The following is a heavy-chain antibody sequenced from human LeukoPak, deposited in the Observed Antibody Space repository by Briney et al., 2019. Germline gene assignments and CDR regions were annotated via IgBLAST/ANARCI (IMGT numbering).Heavy chain of an antibody. Sequence: PSETLSLTCTVSGGSISSYYWSWIRQPPGKGLEWIGSIYYSGSTYYNPSLKSRVTISVDTSKNQFSLKLSSVTAADTAVYYCASPPRPANDAFDIWGQGTMVTVSS. J-gene: IGHJ3*02. V-gene: IGHV4-59*05. CDR3: ASPPRPANDAFDI. CDR1: GGSISSYY. CDR2: IYYSGST.